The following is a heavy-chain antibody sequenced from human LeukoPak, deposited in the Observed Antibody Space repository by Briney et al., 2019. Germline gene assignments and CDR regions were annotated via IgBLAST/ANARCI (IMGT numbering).Heavy chain of an antibody. CDR1: GYTFTSYA. CDR3: ARDRAIVVVPADNWFDP. Sequence: ASVKVSCKASGYTFTSYAMHWVRQAPGQRLEWMGWINAGNGNTKSSQKFQGRVTMTRDTSTSTVYMELSSLRSEDTAVYYCARDRAIVVVPADNWFDPWGQGTLVTVSS. J-gene: IGHJ5*02. D-gene: IGHD2-2*01. CDR2: INAGNGNT. V-gene: IGHV1-3*01.